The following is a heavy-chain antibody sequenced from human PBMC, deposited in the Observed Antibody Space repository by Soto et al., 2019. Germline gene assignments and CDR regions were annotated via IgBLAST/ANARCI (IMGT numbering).Heavy chain of an antibody. CDR3: ATMGTPATGLYFFDY. CDR1: GGSISSGNYY. D-gene: IGHD2-15*01. Sequence: PSETLSLTCTVSGGSISSGNYYWSWIRQPPGKGLEWIGFISYSGSTYYSTSLKSRVTISVDTSKSQFSLNLSFVTAADTSVYYCATMGTPATGLYFFDYWGQGPLVTVSS. V-gene: IGHV4-30-4*01. J-gene: IGHJ4*02. CDR2: ISYSGST.